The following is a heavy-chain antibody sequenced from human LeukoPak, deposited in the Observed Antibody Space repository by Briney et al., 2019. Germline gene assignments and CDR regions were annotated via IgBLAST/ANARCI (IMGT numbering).Heavy chain of an antibody. J-gene: IGHJ4*02. V-gene: IGHV3-11*01. D-gene: IGHD3-22*01. CDR2: ISGSGSTT. Sequence: KPGGSLRLPCAASGFTFSDYYMSWVRQAPAKGLEWVSHISGSGSTTYYTDSVEGRFTISRDNAKNSLYLQMNSLRAEDTAVYYCARRGPMIAPDYWGQGTLVTVSS. CDR3: ARRGPMIAPDY. CDR1: GFTFSDYY.